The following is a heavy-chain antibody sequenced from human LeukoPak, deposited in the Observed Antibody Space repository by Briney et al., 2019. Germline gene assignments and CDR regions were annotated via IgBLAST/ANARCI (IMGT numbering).Heavy chain of an antibody. CDR1: GVSVSSNY. Sequence: GGSLRLSCAGSGVSVSSNYMTWVRQAPGMGLEWVSVIYRGGNTFYADSVRGRVTISRDNSKNTLYLQMNSLRVEDTAVYYCARESLAAGAPLVAFDIWGQGTMVTVSS. D-gene: IGHD6-13*01. V-gene: IGHV3-66*02. J-gene: IGHJ3*02. CDR2: IYRGGNT. CDR3: ARESLAAGAPLVAFDI.